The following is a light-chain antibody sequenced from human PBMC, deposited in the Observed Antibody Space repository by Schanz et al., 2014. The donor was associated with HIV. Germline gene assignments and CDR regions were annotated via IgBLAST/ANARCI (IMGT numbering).Light chain of an antibody. CDR2: ANN. CDR3: AAWDGSLNVWV. CDR1: SSNLGSNT. Sequence: QSVLTQPPSASGTPGQRVTISCFGSSSNLGSNTINWYQPPPGTAPNILMYANNQRASGVPDRFSGSGSGTSASLAITGLRSEDEADYYCAAWDGSLNVWVFGGGTKLTVL. V-gene: IGLV1-44*01. J-gene: IGLJ3*02.